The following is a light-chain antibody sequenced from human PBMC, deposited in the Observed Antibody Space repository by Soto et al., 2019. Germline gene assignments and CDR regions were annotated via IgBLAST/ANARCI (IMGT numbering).Light chain of an antibody. CDR1: QGIISW. CDR2: ATS. J-gene: IGKJ4*01. V-gene: IGKV1-12*01. CDR3: QQANTFPFT. Sequence: DLQMTQSPSSVSASVGDRVTITCRASQGIISWLAWYQQKPGKAPKLLIYATSSLQSGVPSRFSGSGAWPEFALTISSLQPEDFSTYYCQQANTFPFTFGGGTKVEIK.